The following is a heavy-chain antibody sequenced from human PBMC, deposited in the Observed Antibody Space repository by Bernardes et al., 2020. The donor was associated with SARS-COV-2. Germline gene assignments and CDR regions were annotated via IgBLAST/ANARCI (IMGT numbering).Heavy chain of an antibody. V-gene: IGHV3-74*01. Sequence: GGSLRLSCAASGFTFSTSWVHWVRQAPGKGLEWVARINGDGNTINYADSVKGRFTISRDNAYNTLYLQLKNLRIDDTAVYYCARAGNYRFDYWGQGTLVTVSS. J-gene: IGHJ4*02. CDR1: GFTFSTSW. CDR3: ARAGNYRFDY. D-gene: IGHD1-7*01. CDR2: INGDGNTI.